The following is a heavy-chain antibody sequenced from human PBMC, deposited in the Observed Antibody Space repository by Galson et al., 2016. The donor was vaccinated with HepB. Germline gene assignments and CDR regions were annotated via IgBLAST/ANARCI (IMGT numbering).Heavy chain of an antibody. CDR2: ISAYNGNT. V-gene: IGHV1-18*01. D-gene: IGHD1-1*01. J-gene: IGHJ5*02. Sequence: SVKVSCKASGYTFTSYGLSWVRQAPGQGLEWMGWISAYNGNTNYAQNLQGRITVTTDTSTSTAYMELRSLSSDDTAVYYCARDKLEPAGFWLDPWGQGTLVTVSS. CDR1: GYTFTSYG. CDR3: ARDKLEPAGFWLDP.